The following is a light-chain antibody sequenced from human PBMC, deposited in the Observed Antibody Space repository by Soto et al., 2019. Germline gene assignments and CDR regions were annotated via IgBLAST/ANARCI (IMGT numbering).Light chain of an antibody. J-gene: IGKJ4*01. Sequence: EIVMTQSPATLSVSPGERATLSCRASQSVSSNLAWYQQKPGQAPRLLIYGASTRATGIPARFSGSGSGTEVTLPISSLQSEDFAVYYCQQYNNCPPLTFGGGTKVEIK. V-gene: IGKV3-15*01. CDR1: QSVSSN. CDR2: GAS. CDR3: QQYNNCPPLT.